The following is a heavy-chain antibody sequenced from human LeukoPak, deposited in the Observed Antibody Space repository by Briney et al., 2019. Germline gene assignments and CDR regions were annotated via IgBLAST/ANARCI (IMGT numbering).Heavy chain of an antibody. CDR1: GFTFGNYE. Sequence: GSLRLSCTASGFTFGNYEMNWVRQAPGKGLEWISYISSSGSTIDYADSVKGRFTTSRDNAKNSLYLQMNSLRAEDTAVYYCAELGITMIGGVWGKGTTVTISS. CDR3: AELGITMIGGV. CDR2: ISSSGSTI. J-gene: IGHJ6*04. V-gene: IGHV3-48*03. D-gene: IGHD3-10*02.